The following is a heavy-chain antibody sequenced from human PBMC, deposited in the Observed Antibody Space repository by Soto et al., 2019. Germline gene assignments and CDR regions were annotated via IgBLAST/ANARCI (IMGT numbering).Heavy chain of an antibody. Sequence: GGSLRLSCAASGFTFTSCAMNGVRQAPGKGLEWVSTITTSGSNKYYADSVKGRFTISRDNSKNTLYLQMNSLRAEDTAVYYCAKAIFTSYGPDAFDIWCQGTMVTVSS. D-gene: IGHD5-18*01. CDR3: AKAIFTSYGPDAFDI. V-gene: IGHV3-23*01. J-gene: IGHJ3*02. CDR1: GFTFTSCA. CDR2: ITTSGSNK.